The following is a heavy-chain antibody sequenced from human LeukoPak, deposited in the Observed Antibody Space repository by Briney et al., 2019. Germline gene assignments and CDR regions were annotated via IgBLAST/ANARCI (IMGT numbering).Heavy chain of an antibody. J-gene: IGHJ2*01. CDR2: INHSGST. CDR1: GGSFSGYY. V-gene: IGHV4-34*01. CDR3: ARIDSSGYSTWYFDL. D-gene: IGHD3-22*01. Sequence: KHSETLSLTCAVYGGSFSGYYWSWIRQPPGKGLEWIGEINHSGSTNYNPSLKSRVTISVDTSKNQFSLKLRSVTAADTAVYYCARIDSSGYSTWYFDLWGRGTLVTVSS.